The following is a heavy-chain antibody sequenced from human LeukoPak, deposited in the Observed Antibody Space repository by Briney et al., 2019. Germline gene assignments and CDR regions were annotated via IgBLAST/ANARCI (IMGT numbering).Heavy chain of an antibody. D-gene: IGHD3-22*01. J-gene: IGHJ4*02. CDR3: ARERDYDSSGYYVFGY. CDR2: IKHDGTDK. CDR1: GFTFSSYW. Sequence: PGGSLGLSCAASGFTFSSYWMTWVRQTPGKGLEWVANIKHDGTDKYYVGSVKGRFTISRDNAKSALYLQMNSLRAEDTAVYYCARERDYDSSGYYVFGYWGQGTLVTVSS. V-gene: IGHV3-7*01.